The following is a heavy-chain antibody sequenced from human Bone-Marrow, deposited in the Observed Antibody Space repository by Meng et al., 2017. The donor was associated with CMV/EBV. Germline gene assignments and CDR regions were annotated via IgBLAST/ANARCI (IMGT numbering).Heavy chain of an antibody. J-gene: IGHJ3*02. CDR2: ISYDGSNK. CDR3: ARESRAFDI. V-gene: IGHV3-30-3*01. Sequence: GESLKISCAASGFTFSSYAMHWVRRAPGKGLEWVAVISYDGSNKYYADSVKGRFTISRDNSKNTLYLQMNSLRAEDTAVYYCARESRAFDIWGQGTMVTVSS. CDR1: GFTFSSYA.